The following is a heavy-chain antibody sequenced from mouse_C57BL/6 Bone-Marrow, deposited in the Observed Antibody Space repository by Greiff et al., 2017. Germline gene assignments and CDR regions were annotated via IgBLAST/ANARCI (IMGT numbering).Heavy chain of an antibody. CDR1: GYSFTDYN. V-gene: IGHV1-39*01. Sequence: VQLKESGPELVKPGASVKISCKASGYSFTDYNMNWVKQSNGKSLEWIGVINPNYGTTSYNQQFKGKATLTVDQSSSTASMQLNSLTSEDSAVYYCAREDYGSSWFAYWGQGTLVTVAA. CDR2: INPNYGTT. CDR3: AREDYGSSWFAY. J-gene: IGHJ3*01. D-gene: IGHD1-1*01.